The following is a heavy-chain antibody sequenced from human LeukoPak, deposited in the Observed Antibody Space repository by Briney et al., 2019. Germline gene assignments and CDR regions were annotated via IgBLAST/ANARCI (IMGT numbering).Heavy chain of an antibody. J-gene: IGHJ6*03. CDR2: IIPIFGTA. CDR1: GGTFSSYA. CDR3: ARESQVAIFGVVYYYYMDV. Sequence: LVKVSCKASGGTFSSYAISWVRQAPGQGLEWMGGIIPIFGTANYAQKFQGRVTITADESTSTAYMELSSLRSEDTAVYYSARESQVAIFGVVYYYYMDVWGKGTTVTVSS. V-gene: IGHV1-69*13. D-gene: IGHD3-3*01.